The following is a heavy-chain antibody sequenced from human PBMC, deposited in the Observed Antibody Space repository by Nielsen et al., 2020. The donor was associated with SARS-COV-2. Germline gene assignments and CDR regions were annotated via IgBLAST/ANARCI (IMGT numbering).Heavy chain of an antibody. Sequence: ASVKVSCKASGYTFTSYYMHWVRQAPGQGLEWMGIINPSGGSTSYAQKFQGRVTMTRDTSTSTVYMELSSLRSEDTAVYYCARGGRLRGNVYGGDCYPFDYWGQGTLVTVSS. J-gene: IGHJ4*02. V-gene: IGHV1-46*01. CDR1: GYTFTSYY. D-gene: IGHD2-21*02. CDR2: INPSGGST. CDR3: ARGGRLRGNVYGGDCYPFDY.